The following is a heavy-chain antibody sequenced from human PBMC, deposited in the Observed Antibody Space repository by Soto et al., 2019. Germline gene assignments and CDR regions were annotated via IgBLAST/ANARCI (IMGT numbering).Heavy chain of an antibody. CDR1: GFTFSDYY. V-gene: IGHV3-11*06. Sequence: GGSLRLSCAASGFTFSDYYMSWIRQAPGKGLEWVSYISSSSSYTNYAGSVKGRFTISRDNAKNSLYLQMNSLRAEDTAVYYCAREFVEVVVAATYYYGMDVWGQGTTVTVSS. CDR3: AREFVEVVVAATYYYGMDV. CDR2: ISSSSSYT. D-gene: IGHD2-15*01. J-gene: IGHJ6*02.